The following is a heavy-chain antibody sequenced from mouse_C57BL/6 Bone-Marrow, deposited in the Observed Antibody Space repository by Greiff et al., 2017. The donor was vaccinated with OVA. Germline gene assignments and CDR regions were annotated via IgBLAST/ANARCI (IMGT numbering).Heavy chain of an antibody. Sequence: QVQLQQPGAELVKPGASVKMSCKASGYTFTSYWITWVKQRPGQGLEWIGDIYPGSGSTNYNEKFKSKATLTVDTSSSTAYMQLSSLTSEDSAVYYCARSRMITRYYAMDYWGQGTSVTVSS. CDR3: ARSRMITRYYAMDY. D-gene: IGHD2-4*01. CDR1: GYTFTSYW. CDR2: IYPGSGST. J-gene: IGHJ4*01. V-gene: IGHV1-55*01.